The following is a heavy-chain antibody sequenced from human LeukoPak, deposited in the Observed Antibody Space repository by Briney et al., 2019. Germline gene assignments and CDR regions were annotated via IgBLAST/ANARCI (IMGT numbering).Heavy chain of an antibody. Sequence: PSETLSLTCTVSGYSISSDYYWGWIRQPPGKGLEWIGNIFHNGNTYYNPSLKSRVTMSIDTSKKQFSLKLRTATAADTAVYYCARLNLPATVGAFDIWGQGTMVTVSS. J-gene: IGHJ3*02. CDR2: IFHNGNT. V-gene: IGHV4-38-2*02. CDR1: GYSISSDYY. D-gene: IGHD2-2*01. CDR3: ARLNLPATVGAFDI.